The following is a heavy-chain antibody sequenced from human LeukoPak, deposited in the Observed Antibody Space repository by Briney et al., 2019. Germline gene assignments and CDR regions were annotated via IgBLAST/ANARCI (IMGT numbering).Heavy chain of an antibody. CDR1: GYTFARYG. CDR3: ARDPRQNWFDP. CDR2: ISAYNGNT. J-gene: IGHJ5*02. Sequence: GASVKVACKASGYTFARYGIIWVRQARGQGLECMGWISAYNGNTNYEQKFQGRVTMTTDTSSTTAYMELRSLRSDDTAVYYCARDPRQNWFDPWGQGTLVTVSS. V-gene: IGHV1-18*01.